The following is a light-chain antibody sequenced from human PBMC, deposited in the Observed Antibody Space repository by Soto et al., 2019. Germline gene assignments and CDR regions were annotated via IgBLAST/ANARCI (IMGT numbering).Light chain of an antibody. Sequence: YELTQPPSVSVAPGRTAGSACVGNNIGSKRVHWYQQKPGQAPVLVVYDDSDRPSWIPERFSGSTTGNTATLTISRVEAGDDADYSCQVWDSSSDHVVFGGGTKVTVL. J-gene: IGLJ2*01. CDR1: NIGSKR. V-gene: IGLV3-21*02. CDR2: DDS. CDR3: QVWDSSSDHVV.